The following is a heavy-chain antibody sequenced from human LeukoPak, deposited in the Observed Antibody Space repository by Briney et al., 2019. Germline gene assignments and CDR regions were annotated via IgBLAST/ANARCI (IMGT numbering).Heavy chain of an antibody. D-gene: IGHD3-22*01. CDR1: GFSFSSYS. CDR3: AESSGFRN. V-gene: IGHV3-21*01. Sequence: PVGSLRLSCAASGFSFSSYSMNWVRQAPGKGLEWVSSISSSSSYIYYADSVKGRFTISRDNAKNSLYLQMNSLRAEDTAVYYCAESSGFRNWGQGTLVIVSS. CDR2: ISSSSSYI. J-gene: IGHJ4*02.